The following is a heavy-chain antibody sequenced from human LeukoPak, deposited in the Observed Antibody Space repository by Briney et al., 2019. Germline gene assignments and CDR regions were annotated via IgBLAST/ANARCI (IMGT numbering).Heavy chain of an antibody. CDR1: GFTFSSYA. V-gene: IGHV3-23*01. Sequence: GSLRLSCAASGFTFSSYAMSGVRQAPGKGLEWVSAFSGSGGSTYYADSVKGRFSISRDDSKNTLYLQMNSLGAEDTAVYYCAKGRGGSSYSSTDYWGQGTLVTVSS. D-gene: IGHD2-15*01. J-gene: IGHJ4*02. CDR2: FSGSGGST. CDR3: AKGRGGSSYSSTDY.